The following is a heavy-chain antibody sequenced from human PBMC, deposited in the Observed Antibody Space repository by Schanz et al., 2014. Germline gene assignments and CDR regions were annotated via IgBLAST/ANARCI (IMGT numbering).Heavy chain of an antibody. V-gene: IGHV3-33*08. CDR2: IWSDGTNE. CDR3: AKGPYYYYYMDV. CDR1: GFNFSDYA. J-gene: IGHJ6*03. Sequence: VHLLESGGGLVPPGGSLRLSCAASGFNFSDYAMCWVRQAPGKGLEWVAVIWSDGTNEYYADSVKGRFTISGDSSKYTVYLQMNSLRADDTAVYYCAKGPYYYYYMDVWGNGTTVTVSS.